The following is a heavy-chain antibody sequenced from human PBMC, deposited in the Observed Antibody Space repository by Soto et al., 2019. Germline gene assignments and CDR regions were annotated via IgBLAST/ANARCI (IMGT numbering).Heavy chain of an antibody. CDR2: VYFNGNT. Sequence: KPSETLSLTCTVSAASFSKYYWTWIRQPPGKGLEWIGYVYFNGNTNYNPSLKRRVSISIDTSKNQISLTLNSVTAADTAVYYCASVTFGGVVLAHWGQGTLVTVPQ. J-gene: IGHJ4*02. CDR1: AASFSKYY. D-gene: IGHD3-16*01. CDR3: ASVTFGGVVLAH. V-gene: IGHV4-59*01.